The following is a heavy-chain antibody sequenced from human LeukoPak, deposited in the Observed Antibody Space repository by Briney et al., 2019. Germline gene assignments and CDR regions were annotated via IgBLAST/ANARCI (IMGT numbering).Heavy chain of an antibody. Sequence: WASVKVSCKASGGTFSGYAISWVRQAPGQGLEWMGGIIPIFGTANYAQKFQGRVTITTDESTSTAHMELSSLRSEDTAVYYCARLIAAAGSRAYYYYYMDVWGKGTTVTVSS. D-gene: IGHD6-13*01. CDR3: ARLIAAAGSRAYYYYYMDV. V-gene: IGHV1-69*05. J-gene: IGHJ6*03. CDR1: GGTFSGYA. CDR2: IIPIFGTA.